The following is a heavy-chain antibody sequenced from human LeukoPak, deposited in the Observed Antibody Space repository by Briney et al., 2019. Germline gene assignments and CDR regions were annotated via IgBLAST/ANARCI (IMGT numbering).Heavy chain of an antibody. D-gene: IGHD4-23*01. J-gene: IGHJ3*02. CDR1: GFTFSSHS. Sequence: MTGRSLRLSCAASGFTFSSHSMNWVRLAPGKGLEWVSSISSSSSYIYYADSVRGRLTISRDNAKNSLYLQMNSLRAEDTAVYYCAGPNDYGGRPDAFDIWGQGTMVTVSS. CDR2: ISSSSSYI. CDR3: AGPNDYGGRPDAFDI. V-gene: IGHV3-21*01.